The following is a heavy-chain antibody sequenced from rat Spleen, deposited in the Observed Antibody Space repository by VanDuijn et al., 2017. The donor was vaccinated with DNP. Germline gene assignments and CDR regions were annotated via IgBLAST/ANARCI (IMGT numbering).Heavy chain of an antibody. CDR2: ISPSGGST. Sequence: EVQLVESGGVLVQPGRSLKLSCAASGFTFSNYYMAWVRQAPTKGLEWVASISPSGGSTYYPDSVKGRFTISRDNARSTLYLQIDSLRSEDTATYYCATGATEGFPYWGQGTLVSVSS. CDR1: GFTFSNYY. D-gene: IGHD1-11*01. CDR3: ATGATEGFPY. J-gene: IGHJ3*01. V-gene: IGHV5-27*01.